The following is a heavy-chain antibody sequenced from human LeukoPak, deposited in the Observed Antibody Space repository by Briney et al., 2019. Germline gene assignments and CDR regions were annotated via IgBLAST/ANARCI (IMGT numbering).Heavy chain of an antibody. J-gene: IGHJ4*02. CDR3: ARGVDTSGYNPIDY. D-gene: IGHD3-22*01. CDR1: GFTFSTYG. Sequence: GGSLRLSCVASGFTFSTYGMHWVRQAPGKGLEWVAVIWYDGSDKYYADSVKGRFTISRDNSRNTLYLQMNSLRVEDTAVYYCARGVDTSGYNPIDYWGQGTLVTVSS. CDR2: IWYDGSDK. V-gene: IGHV3-33*01.